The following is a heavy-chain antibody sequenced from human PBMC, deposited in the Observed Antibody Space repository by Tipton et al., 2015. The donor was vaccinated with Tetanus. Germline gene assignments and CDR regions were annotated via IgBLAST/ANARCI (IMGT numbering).Heavy chain of an antibody. CDR3: ARESLHSSAWYGGSLDS. Sequence: SLRLSCAASGFTFSSYSMNWVRQAPGKGLEWVSYISAASTYKYSAESLRGRFTISRDNAKNSLYLQMNSLRVDDTAVYYCARESLHSSAWYGGSLDSWGQGTLVTVSP. CDR2: ISAASTYK. D-gene: IGHD6-19*01. V-gene: IGHV3-21*04. CDR1: GFTFSSYS. J-gene: IGHJ4*02.